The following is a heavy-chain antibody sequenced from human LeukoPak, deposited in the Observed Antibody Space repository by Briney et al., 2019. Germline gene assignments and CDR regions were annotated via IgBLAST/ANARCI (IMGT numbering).Heavy chain of an antibody. CDR3: ARERTVRESGFGKLSIADY. Sequence: GASVKVSCKASGYTFTSYGISWVRQAPGQGPEWMGWISAYNGNTNYAQKLQGRVTMTTDTSTSTAYMELRSLRSDDTAVYYCARERTVRESGFGKLSIADYWGQGTLVTVSS. J-gene: IGHJ4*02. CDR1: GYTFTSYG. CDR2: ISAYNGNT. D-gene: IGHD3-10*01. V-gene: IGHV1-18*01.